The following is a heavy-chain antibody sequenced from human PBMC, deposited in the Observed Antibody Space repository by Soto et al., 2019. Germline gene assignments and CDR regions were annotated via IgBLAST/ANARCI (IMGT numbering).Heavy chain of an antibody. CDR1: GFNISSYA. Sequence: RLSCTAAGFNISSYAMHWIRQAPGKGLEWVAVISYDGSNKYYADSVKGRFTISRDNSKNTLYLQMNSLRAEDTAVYYCASAVTSDGFDICGQGTMVSVSS. D-gene: IGHD4-4*01. CDR2: ISYDGSNK. CDR3: ASAVTSDGFDI. J-gene: IGHJ3*02. V-gene: IGHV3-30-3*01.